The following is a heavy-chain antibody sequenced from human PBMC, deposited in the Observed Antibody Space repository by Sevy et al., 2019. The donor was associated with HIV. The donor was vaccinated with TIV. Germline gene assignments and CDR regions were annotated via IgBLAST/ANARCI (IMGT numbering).Heavy chain of an antibody. CDR2: IRYDGSNK. CDR1: GFTFSSYG. Sequence: GGSLRLSCAASGFTFSSYGMHWVRQAPGKGLEWVAFIRYDGSNKYYADSVKGRFTISRDNSKNTLYLQMNSLRAEDTAVYYCAHLTEYRSGWYGSRDAYYFDYWGQGTLVTVSS. J-gene: IGHJ4*02. V-gene: IGHV3-30*02. D-gene: IGHD6-19*01. CDR3: AHLTEYRSGWYGSRDAYYFDY.